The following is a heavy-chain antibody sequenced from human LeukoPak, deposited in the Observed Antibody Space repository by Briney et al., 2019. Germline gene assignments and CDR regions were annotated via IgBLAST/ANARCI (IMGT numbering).Heavy chain of an antibody. Sequence: GASVKVSCKASGYTFTSYDINWVRQATGQGLEWMGWISAYNGNTNYAQKLQGRVTMTTDTSTSTAYMELRSLRSDDTAVYYCARDSSGYYGPQTSYNWFDPWGQGTLVTVSS. D-gene: IGHD3-22*01. V-gene: IGHV1-18*01. CDR3: ARDSSGYYGPQTSYNWFDP. J-gene: IGHJ5*02. CDR1: GYTFTSYD. CDR2: ISAYNGNT.